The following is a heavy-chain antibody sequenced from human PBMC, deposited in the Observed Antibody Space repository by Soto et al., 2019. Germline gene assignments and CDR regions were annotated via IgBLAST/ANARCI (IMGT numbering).Heavy chain of an antibody. D-gene: IGHD4-17*01. Sequence: PSATLSLTCTFSGRSITSYYLSWIRQPPGKGLEWIGYIYYCGSTNYVPSLESRVTISVDTSKNQFSLRLSSVTAADTGVNYCATSLVAVTSDDALEIWGQGTMVTVSS. J-gene: IGHJ3*02. V-gene: IGHV4-59*01. CDR3: ATSLVAVTSDDALEI. CDR2: IYYCGST. CDR1: GRSITSYY.